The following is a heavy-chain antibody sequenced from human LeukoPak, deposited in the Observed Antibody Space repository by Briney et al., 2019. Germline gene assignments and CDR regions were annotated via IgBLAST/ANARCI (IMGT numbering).Heavy chain of an antibody. Sequence: SGPALVKPTQTLTVTCTFSGFSLSTSGMCVSWIRQPPGKALEWLALIDWDDDKFYSTSLKTRLTSSKDPSKNQVVLTMTNMEPVDTATYYCARIQAYGGNSEGYYFNYWGQGTLVTVSS. CDR3: ARIQAYGGNSEGYYFNY. V-gene: IGHV2-70*01. D-gene: IGHD4-23*01. J-gene: IGHJ4*02. CDR1: GFSLSTSGMC. CDR2: IDWDDDK.